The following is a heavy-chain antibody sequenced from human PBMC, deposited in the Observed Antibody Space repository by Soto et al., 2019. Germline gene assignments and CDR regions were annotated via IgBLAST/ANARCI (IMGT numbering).Heavy chain of an antibody. Sequence: PGGSLRLSCAASGFTVSSNYMSWVRQAPGKGLEWVSVIYSGGSTYYADSVKGRFTISRDNSKNTLYLQMNSLRAEDTAVYYCARGRVYYGSGSYEFEPWGQGTLVTVSS. J-gene: IGHJ5*02. D-gene: IGHD3-10*01. CDR1: GFTVSSNY. CDR3: ARGRVYYGSGSYEFEP. V-gene: IGHV3-66*01. CDR2: IYSGGST.